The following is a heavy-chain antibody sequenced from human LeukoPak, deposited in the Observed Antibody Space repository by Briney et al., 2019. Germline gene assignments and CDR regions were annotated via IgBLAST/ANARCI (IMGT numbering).Heavy chain of an antibody. D-gene: IGHD3-16*01. CDR1: GFNFRSYS. Sequence: GSLRLSCAASGFNFRSYSMNWVRQAPGKGLEWPSYISSTSSAIYYADSLKGRFTISRDNAKNSLYLQMDSLRAEDTAVYYCARVIGSYGDSAYWGQGTLVTVSS. CDR2: ISSTSSAI. J-gene: IGHJ4*02. V-gene: IGHV3-48*04. CDR3: ARVIGSYGDSAY.